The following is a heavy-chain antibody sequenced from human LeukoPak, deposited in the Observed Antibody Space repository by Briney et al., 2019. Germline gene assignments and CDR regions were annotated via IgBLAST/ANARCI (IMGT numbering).Heavy chain of an antibody. CDR2: VNPSGDST. J-gene: IGHJ3*02. V-gene: IGHV1-46*01. Sequence: ASVKVSCKASGYTFSNYNIHWLRQAPGQGLEWMGIVNPSGDSTNYAQNFQDRVTMTGDTSTSTVYMELSSLRSEDTAVYYCARVRDGYNDAYDIWGQGTMVTVTS. CDR1: GYTFSNYN. CDR3: ARVRDGYNDAYDI. D-gene: IGHD5-24*01.